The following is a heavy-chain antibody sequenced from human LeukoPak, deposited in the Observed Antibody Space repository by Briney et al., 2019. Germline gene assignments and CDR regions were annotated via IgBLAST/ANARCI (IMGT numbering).Heavy chain of an antibody. CDR3: ARHGNRLAVEVPADGFDI. D-gene: IGHD2-2*01. CDR2: IYYSGST. CDR1: GGSISSSSYY. Sequence: KPSETLSLTCTVSGGSISSSSYYWGWIRQPPGKGLEWIGSIYYSGSTYYNPSLKSRVTISVDTSKNQFSLRLSFVTAADTAAYYCARHGNRLAVEVPADGFDIWGQGTVVTVSS. J-gene: IGHJ3*02. V-gene: IGHV4-39*01.